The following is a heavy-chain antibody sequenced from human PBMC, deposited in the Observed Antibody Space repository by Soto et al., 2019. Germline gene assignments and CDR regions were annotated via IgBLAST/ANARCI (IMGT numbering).Heavy chain of an antibody. CDR1: GFTVGNNY. CDR2: IYSTDTT. D-gene: IGHD3-10*01. V-gene: IGHV3-53*01. J-gene: IGHJ4*02. Sequence: EVQLVESGGGLIQPGGSLKLSCAASGFTVGNNYMSWVRQAPGKGLEWVSLIYSTDTTKYADSVKGRFTVSRDNAKNTLYLQMNSLRAEDTAVYYCAKDGRGSGSHYNSFGYWGQGTLVTVSS. CDR3: AKDGRGSGSHYNSFGY.